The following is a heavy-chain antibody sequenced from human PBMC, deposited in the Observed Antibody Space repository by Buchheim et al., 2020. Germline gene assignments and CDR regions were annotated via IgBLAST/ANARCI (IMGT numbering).Heavy chain of an antibody. J-gene: IGHJ6*02. CDR3: AVVAPSGMDV. D-gene: IGHD2-2*01. CDR2: VIPILGTT. V-gene: IGHV1-69*06. Sequence: QLLVVQSGAEVKKPGSPVKVSCKASGGTVSSYVFNWVRQAPGQGLEWLGVVIPILGTTNSAQKFQGRVTIPADKSTTTAYMKLSSLRSEDTAVYYCAVVAPSGMDVWGQGTT. CDR1: GGTVSSYV.